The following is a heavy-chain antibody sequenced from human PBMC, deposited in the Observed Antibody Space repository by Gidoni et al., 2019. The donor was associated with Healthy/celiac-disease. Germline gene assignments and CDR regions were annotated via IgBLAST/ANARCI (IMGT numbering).Heavy chain of an antibody. D-gene: IGHD3-10*01. CDR3: AKDTTRVGGYYYGMDV. J-gene: IGHJ6*02. CDR2: ISWDGGST. V-gene: IGHV3-43*01. Sequence: EVQLVEPGGVVVQPGGSLRLSCAASGFTLDDYTMHWVRQAPGKGLEWVSLISWDGGSTYYADSVKGRFTISRDNSKNSLYLQMNSLRTEDTALYYCAKDTTRVGGYYYGMDVWGQGTTVTVSS. CDR1: GFTLDDYT.